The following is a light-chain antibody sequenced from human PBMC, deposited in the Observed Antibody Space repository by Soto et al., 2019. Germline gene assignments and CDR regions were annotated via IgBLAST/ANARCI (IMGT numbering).Light chain of an antibody. J-gene: IGKJ4*01. V-gene: IGKV1-5*03. CDR3: QQYNRYPLT. CDR1: QSINTW. Sequence: DIQMTQSPSTLSASVGDRVIITCRASQSINTWLAWFQQKPGKAPKVLIYKASTLESGVPSRFSGSGSGTEFTLNISSLQPDDFATYYCQQYNRYPLTFGGGTKVEIK. CDR2: KAS.